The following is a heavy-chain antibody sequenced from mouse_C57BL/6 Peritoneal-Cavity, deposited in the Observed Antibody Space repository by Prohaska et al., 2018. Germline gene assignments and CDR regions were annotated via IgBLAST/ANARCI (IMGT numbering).Heavy chain of an antibody. Sequence: QVQLQQPGAELVKPGASVKMSCKASGYTFTSYWITWVKQRPGQGLXXXGDIYPGSGSTNYNEKFKSKATLTVDTSSSTAYMQLSSLTSEDSAVYYCARSKRGKDYWGQGTTLTVSS. D-gene: IGHD2-1*01. CDR1: GYTFTSYW. V-gene: IGHV1-55*01. CDR3: ARSKRGKDY. J-gene: IGHJ2*01. CDR2: IYPGSGST.